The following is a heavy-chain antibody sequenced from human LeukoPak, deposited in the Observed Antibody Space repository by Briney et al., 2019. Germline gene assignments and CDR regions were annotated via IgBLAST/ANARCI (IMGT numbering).Heavy chain of an antibody. CDR1: VGSLMSSSDY. CDR2: IYYNDST. CDR3: ARPRPVNLPSPVVPAALRPASNYYYYMDV. Sequence: WETVSLPCTVWVGSLMSSSDYWGWSPRPAGKGREWNWRIYYNDSTDCNPSVKIRVIISVDTSKNQFSLKLSSVTAAETDVYYSARPRPVNLPSPVVPAALRPASNYYYYMDVWGKGTTVTISS. V-gene: IGHV4-39*07. J-gene: IGHJ6*03. D-gene: IGHD2-2*01.